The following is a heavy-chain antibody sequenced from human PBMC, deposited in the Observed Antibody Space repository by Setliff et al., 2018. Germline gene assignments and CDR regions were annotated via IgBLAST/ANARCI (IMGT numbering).Heavy chain of an antibody. Sequence: GGSLRLSCAASALTFSGYWMNWVRQAPGKGLEWVANIKQDGSEIYYVDSVRGRFTISRDTAKNSVYLQMNSLRAEDTAVYYCASGDWFYFDCWGQGTLVTVSS. V-gene: IGHV3-7*01. CDR3: ASGDWFYFDC. J-gene: IGHJ4*02. D-gene: IGHD2-21*01. CDR1: ALTFSGYW. CDR2: IKQDGSEI.